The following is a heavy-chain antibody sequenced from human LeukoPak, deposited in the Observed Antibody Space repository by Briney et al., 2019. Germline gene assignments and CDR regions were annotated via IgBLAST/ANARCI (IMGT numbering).Heavy chain of an antibody. CDR2: IYHSGST. CDR1: GISIRSHY. V-gene: IGHV4-59*11. D-gene: IGHD3-10*01. J-gene: IGHJ5*02. CDR3: ARGGLTMVRGVIIDNWFDP. Sequence: SETLSLTCSVSGISIRSHYWSWIRQSPGKGLEWIGYIYHSGSTSYNPSLESRVTISVDTSKNYFSLKLNSVTAADTAVYYCARGGLTMVRGVIIDNWFDPWGQGTLVTVSS.